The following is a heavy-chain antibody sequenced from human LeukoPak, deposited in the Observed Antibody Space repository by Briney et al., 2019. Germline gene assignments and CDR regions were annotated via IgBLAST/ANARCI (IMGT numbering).Heavy chain of an antibody. D-gene: IGHD1-1*01. CDR3: ARVSTGSLDY. CDR1: GGSFSSHV. CDR2: IMPIIGTT. J-gene: IGHJ4*02. Sequence: SLKVSCKASGGSFSSHVISWVRQAPGLGLEWLGGIMPIIGTTNYVQKFQGRVTITLDESTSTASMELSSLRSEDTAIYFCARVSTGSLDYWGQGTLVTVSS. V-gene: IGHV1-69*13.